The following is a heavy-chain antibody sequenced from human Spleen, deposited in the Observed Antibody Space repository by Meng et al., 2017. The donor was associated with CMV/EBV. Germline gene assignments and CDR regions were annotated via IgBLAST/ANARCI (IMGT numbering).Heavy chain of an antibody. CDR1: GFTFSNYW. D-gene: IGHD2-8*01. V-gene: IGHV4-4*02. CDR3: ARADGGVAEYFQH. CDR2: IYHSGST. J-gene: IGHJ1*01. Sequence: GSLRLSCAGSGFTFSNYWMSWVRQAPGKGLEWIGSIYHSGSTYYNPSLKSRVTISVDTSKNQFSLKLSSVTAADTAVYYCARADGGVAEYFQHWGQGTLVTVSS.